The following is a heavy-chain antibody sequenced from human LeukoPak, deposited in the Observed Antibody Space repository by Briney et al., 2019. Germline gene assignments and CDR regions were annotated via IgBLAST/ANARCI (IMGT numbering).Heavy chain of an antibody. D-gene: IGHD3-10*01. Sequence: GESLKISCKGSGYSFTSYWIGWVRQMPRKGLEWMGIIYPGDSDTRYSPSFQGQVTISADKSISTAYLQWSSLKASDTAMYYCARHGKMVRDLMGLYNWFDPWGQGTRVTVSS. CDR1: GYSFTSYW. J-gene: IGHJ5*02. CDR3: ARHGKMVRDLMGLYNWFDP. V-gene: IGHV5-51*01. CDR2: IYPGDSDT.